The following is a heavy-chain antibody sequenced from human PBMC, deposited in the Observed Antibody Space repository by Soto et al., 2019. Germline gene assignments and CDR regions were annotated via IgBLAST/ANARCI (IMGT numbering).Heavy chain of an antibody. CDR3: ARGERLRSGSSYGI. Sequence: SETLCLTCAVYGGSFSGYYWSWIRQPPGKGLEWIGEINHSGSTNYNPSLKSRVTISVDTSKNQFSLKLSSVTAADTAVYYCARGERLRSGSSYGIWGQGTMVTVSS. CDR2: INHSGST. V-gene: IGHV4-34*01. J-gene: IGHJ3*02. D-gene: IGHD3-3*01. CDR1: GGSFSGYY.